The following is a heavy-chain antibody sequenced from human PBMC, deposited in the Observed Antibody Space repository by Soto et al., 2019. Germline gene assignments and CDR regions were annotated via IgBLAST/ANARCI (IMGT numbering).Heavy chain of an antibody. CDR2: DYHSGRT. Sequence: SETLSLTCAFSGYSITTGYYWGWVRRPPGEGLEWIGSDYHSGRTSYNPSLESRVTISVDTSKNQFSLRLSSVTAADTAVYYCARGVNYYDSSGFYPRDYWGQGILVTVSS. CDR3: ARGVNYYDSSGFYPRDY. V-gene: IGHV4-38-2*01. J-gene: IGHJ4*02. D-gene: IGHD3-22*01. CDR1: GYSITTGYY.